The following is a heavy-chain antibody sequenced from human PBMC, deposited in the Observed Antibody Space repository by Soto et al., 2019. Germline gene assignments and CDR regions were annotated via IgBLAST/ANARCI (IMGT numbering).Heavy chain of an antibody. V-gene: IGHV4-30-4*01. Sequence: SETLSLTCTVSGGSISSGDYYWSWIRQPPGKGLEWIGYIYYSGSTYYNPSLKSRVTISVDTSKNQFSLQPSSVTAADAAVDYGAGGELDTAMAEGYYDYYGVDVWGQGATVIDSS. D-gene: IGHD5-18*01. CDR2: IYYSGST. CDR1: GGSISSGDYY. CDR3: AGGELDTAMAEGYYDYYGVDV. J-gene: IGHJ6*02.